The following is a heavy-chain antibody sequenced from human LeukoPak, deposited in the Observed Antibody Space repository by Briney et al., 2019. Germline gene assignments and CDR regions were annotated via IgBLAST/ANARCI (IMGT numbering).Heavy chain of an antibody. V-gene: IGHV1-46*01. J-gene: IGHJ4*02. CDR2: INPSGGST. CDR3: ARVGPKTYGSGSYYRD. D-gene: IGHD3-10*01. Sequence: ASVKVSCKASGYTFTSYYMHWVRQAPGQGLEWMGIINPSGGSTSYAQKFQGRVTMTRDMSTSTVHMELSSLRSEDTAVYYCARVGPKTYGSGSYYRDWGQGTLVTVSS. CDR1: GYTFTSYY.